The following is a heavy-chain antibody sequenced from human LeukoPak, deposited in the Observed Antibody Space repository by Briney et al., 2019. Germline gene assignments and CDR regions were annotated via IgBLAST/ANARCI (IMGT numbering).Heavy chain of an antibody. CDR1: GGSFSGYY. CDR2: INHSGST. CDR3: ASTILWFGEAPKRAYDY. J-gene: IGHJ4*02. D-gene: IGHD3-10*01. V-gene: IGHV4-34*01. Sequence: SETLSLTCAVYGGSFSGYYWSWIRQPSGKGLEWIGEINHSGSTNYNPSLKSRVTISVDTSKNQFSLKLSSVTAADTAVYYCASTILWFGEAPKRAYDYWGQGTLVTVSS.